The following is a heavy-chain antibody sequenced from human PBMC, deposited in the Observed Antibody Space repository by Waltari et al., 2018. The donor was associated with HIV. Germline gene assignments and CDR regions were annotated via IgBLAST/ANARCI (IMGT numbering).Heavy chain of an antibody. Sequence: QVQLVQSGAEVKKHGASVQDSWKASGYHFTSYDTKRVGPAAGPGLEWMGWMNPNSGNAGYVQKFQGRVTMTRNTSISTAYMELSSLRSDDTAVYYCARALGRGYCGSTSCFIDYWGQGTLVTVSS. CDR3: ARALGRGYCGSTSCFIDY. J-gene: IGHJ4*02. D-gene: IGHD2-2*01. V-gene: IGHV1-8*01. CDR2: MNPNSGNA. CDR1: GYHFTSYD.